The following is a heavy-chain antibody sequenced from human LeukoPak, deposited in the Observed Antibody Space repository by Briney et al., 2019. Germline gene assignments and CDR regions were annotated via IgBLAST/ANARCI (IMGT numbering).Heavy chain of an antibody. Sequence: GASVKVSCKTSGYTFTGYYMHWVRQAPGQGLEWMGWINPNSGGTNYAQRFQGRVTMTRDTSMSTAYMELSRLRSDDSAVYYCARDDRSVDTAMSFQSWGQGTLVTVSS. CDR2: INPNSGGT. D-gene: IGHD5-18*01. J-gene: IGHJ1*01. CDR3: ARDDRSVDTAMSFQS. V-gene: IGHV1-2*02. CDR1: GYTFTGYY.